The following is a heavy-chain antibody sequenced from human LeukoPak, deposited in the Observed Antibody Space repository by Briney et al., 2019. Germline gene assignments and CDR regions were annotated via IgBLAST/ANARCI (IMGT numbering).Heavy chain of an antibody. CDR3: AKDRGRLPEYFQH. D-gene: IGHD1-26*01. CDR1: GFTFSSYG. J-gene: IGHJ1*01. V-gene: IGHV3-30*18. Sequence: GGSLRLSCAASGFTFSSYGMHWVRQAPGKGLEWVAVISYDGSNKYYADSVKGRFTISRDNSKNTLYLQMNSLRAEDTAVYYCAKDRGRLPEYFQHWGQGTLVTVSS. CDR2: ISYDGSNK.